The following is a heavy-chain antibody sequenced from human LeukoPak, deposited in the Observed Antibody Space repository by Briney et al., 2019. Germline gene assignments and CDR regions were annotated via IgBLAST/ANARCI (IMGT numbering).Heavy chain of an antibody. D-gene: IGHD6-19*01. V-gene: IGHV4-30-2*01. Sequence: PSQTLSLTCTVSGGSISSGGYYWSWIRQPPGKGLEWIGYIYHSGSTYYNPSLKSRVTISVDRSKNQFSLKLSSVTAADTAVYYCAREVGEWLVKGGLDYWGQGTLVTVSS. CDR3: AREVGEWLVKGGLDY. J-gene: IGHJ4*02. CDR1: GGSISSGGYY. CDR2: IYHSGST.